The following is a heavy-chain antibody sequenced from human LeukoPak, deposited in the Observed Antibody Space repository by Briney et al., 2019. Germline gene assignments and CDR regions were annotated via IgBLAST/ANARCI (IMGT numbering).Heavy chain of an antibody. J-gene: IGHJ3*02. CDR1: GFAFSSYA. V-gene: IGHV3-7*03. D-gene: IGHD5-24*01. CDR2: IHEDGSDK. Sequence: PGGSLRLSCAASGFAFSSYAVHWVRQAPGKGLECVANIHEDGSDKYYVDSVKGRFTISRDNAKNSLYLQMNSLRAGDTAVYYCARTLRLHTPRAFDIWGQGTMVTVSS. CDR3: ARTLRLHTPRAFDI.